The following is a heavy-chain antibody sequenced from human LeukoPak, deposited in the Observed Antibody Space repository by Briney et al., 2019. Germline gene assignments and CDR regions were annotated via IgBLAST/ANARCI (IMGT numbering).Heavy chain of an antibody. CDR2: IYSSGNT. CDR1: GASISSSNYY. J-gene: IGHJ4*02. Sequence: PSETLSLTCAVSGASISSSNYYWGWVRQSPGKGLEWIGNIYSSGNTYYNASLKSRVTMYIDTSKNQFSLKLSSVTAADTAVYYCARLVDYWGQGTLVTVSS. V-gene: IGHV4-39*07. CDR3: ARLVDY.